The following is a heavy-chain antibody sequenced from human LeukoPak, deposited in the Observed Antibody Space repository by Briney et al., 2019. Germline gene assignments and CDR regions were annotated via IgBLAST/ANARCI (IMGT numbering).Heavy chain of an antibody. CDR3: ARGVTGYDGSY. D-gene: IGHD3-22*01. CDR1: GFTFGDYP. CDR2: IRSKAYGATT. V-gene: IGHV3-49*03. Sequence: PGGSLRLSCSGSGFTFGDYPMSWFRQTPGKGLEWVGFIRSKAYGATTEYAASVKGRFSISRDDSKRIAYLQMNTLKTEDTAVYYCARGVTGYDGSYWGQGTLVTVSS. J-gene: IGHJ4*02.